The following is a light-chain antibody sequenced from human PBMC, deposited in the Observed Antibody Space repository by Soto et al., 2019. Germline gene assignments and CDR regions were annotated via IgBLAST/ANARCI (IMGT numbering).Light chain of an antibody. V-gene: IGLV6-57*01. J-gene: IGLJ2*01. CDR1: SGSIASNY. CDR3: QSYDSILVL. CDR2: EDN. Sequence: NFMLTQPHSVSESPGKTVTISCTRSSGSIASNYVQWYHQRPGSSPTTVIYEDNQRPSGVPDRFSGSIDSSSNSASLTISGLKTEDEADYYCQSYDSILVLFGGGTKLTVL.